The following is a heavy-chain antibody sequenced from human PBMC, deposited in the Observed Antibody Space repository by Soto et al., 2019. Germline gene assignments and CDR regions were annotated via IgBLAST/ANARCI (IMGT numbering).Heavy chain of an antibody. CDR3: AREYSSAWKIFDY. CDR2: ISGSGGSP. CDR1: GFTFSSYA. J-gene: IGHJ4*02. V-gene: IGHV3-23*01. Sequence: GGSMRLSCAASGFTFSSYAMSWVRQDPGKGLEWVSAISGSGGSPYYADSVKGRFTISRDNSKNTLYPQMNSLRAEDTAVYYCAREYSSAWKIFDYWGQGTLVTVSS. D-gene: IGHD6-19*01.